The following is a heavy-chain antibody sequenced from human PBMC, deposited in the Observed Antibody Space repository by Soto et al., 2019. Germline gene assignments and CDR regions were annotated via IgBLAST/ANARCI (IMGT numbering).Heavy chain of an antibody. CDR3: ARATDYGRLYNWFDP. CDR1: GYTFTSYG. V-gene: IGHV1-18*01. D-gene: IGHD4-17*01. J-gene: IGHJ5*02. CDR2: ISAYNGNT. Sequence: GASVKVSCKASGYTFTSYGISWVRQAPGQGLEWMGWISAYNGNTNYAQKLQGRVTMTTDTSTSTAYMELRSLRSDDTAVYYCARATDYGRLYNWFDPWAREPWSPSPQ.